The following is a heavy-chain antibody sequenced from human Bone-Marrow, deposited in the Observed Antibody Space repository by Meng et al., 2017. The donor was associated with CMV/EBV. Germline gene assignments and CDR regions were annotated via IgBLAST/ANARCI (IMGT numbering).Heavy chain of an antibody. D-gene: IGHD6-13*01. CDR3: AKDPGFSLYSSSWYRGSRYYYGMDV. V-gene: IGHV3-74*01. J-gene: IGHJ6*02. Sequence: GGSLRLSCVASGFTFNDYWMHWVRQGPGRVLIWVARINTIGSSTIYADSVKGRFTISRDNSKNTLYLQMNSLRAEDTAVYYCAKDPGFSLYSSSWYRGSRYYYGMDVWGQGTTVTVSS. CDR2: INTIGSST. CDR1: GFTFNDYW.